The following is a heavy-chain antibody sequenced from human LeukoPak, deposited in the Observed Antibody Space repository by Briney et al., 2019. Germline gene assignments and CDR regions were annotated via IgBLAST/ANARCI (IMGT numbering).Heavy chain of an antibody. CDR2: INPNSGGT. CDR3: ARVGSYSGYGGAYYFDY. D-gene: IGHD5-12*01. V-gene: IGHV1-2*04. Sequence: ASVKVSCKASGYTFTNYYMHWVRQAPGQGLEWMGWINPNSGGTNYAQKFQGWVTMTRDTSISTAYMELSRLRSDDTAVYYCARVGSYSGYGGAYYFDYWGRGTLVTVSS. J-gene: IGHJ4*02. CDR1: GYTFTNYY.